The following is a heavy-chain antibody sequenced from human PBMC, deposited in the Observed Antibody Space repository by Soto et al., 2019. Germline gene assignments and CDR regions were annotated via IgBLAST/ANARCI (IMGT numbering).Heavy chain of an antibody. J-gene: IGHJ1*01. V-gene: IGHV2-5*02. D-gene: IGHD3-10*01. Sequence: QITLKESGPTLVKPTQTLTLTCTFSGFSLSTSGVGVGWIRQPPGKALEWLALIYWDDDKRYSPSLKSRLTITKDTSKNQVVLTMTNMDPVDTVTYYCAHLPPVYYYGSGSYFQHWGQGSLVTASS. CDR2: IYWDDDK. CDR1: GFSLSTSGVG. CDR3: AHLPPVYYYGSGSYFQH.